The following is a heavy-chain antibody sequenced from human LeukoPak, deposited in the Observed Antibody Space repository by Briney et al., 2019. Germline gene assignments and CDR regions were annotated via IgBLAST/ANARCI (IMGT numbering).Heavy chain of an antibody. D-gene: IGHD1/OR15-1a*01. V-gene: IGHV4-4*07. J-gene: IGHJ4*02. CDR2: IYTSGST. CDR3: ARDRRSAHDDRWDNYYFDY. CDR1: GGSISSYY. Sequence: SETLSLTCTVSGGSISSYYWSWIRQPAGKGLEWIGRIYTSGSTNYNPSLKSRVTMSVATSKNQFSLKLRSVTAADTAVYYCARDRRSAHDDRWDNYYFDYWGQGTLVTVSS.